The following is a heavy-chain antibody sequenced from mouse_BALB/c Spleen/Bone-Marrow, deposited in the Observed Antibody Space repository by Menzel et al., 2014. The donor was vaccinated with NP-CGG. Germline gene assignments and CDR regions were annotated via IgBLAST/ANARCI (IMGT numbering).Heavy chain of an antibody. CDR2: IDTSDSYT. D-gene: IGHD2-4*01. Sequence: QVQLQQSGAELGMPGASVKMSCKASGYTFTDNWIYWVKQRPGQGLEWIGAIDTSDSYTNYNQKFMGKASLTVGASSSTAYVQVSSLISDDSAVYYCARGGHDFSLDYWGQGTSVTVSS. CDR3: ARGGHDFSLDY. V-gene: IGHV1-69*01. CDR1: GYTFTDNW. J-gene: IGHJ4*01.